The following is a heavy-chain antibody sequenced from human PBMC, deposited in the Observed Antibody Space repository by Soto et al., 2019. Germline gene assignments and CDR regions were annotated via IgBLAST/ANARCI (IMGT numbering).Heavy chain of an antibody. CDR2: IRGSGDT. CDR1: GFTFGNYD. Sequence: VQLLESGGGLIQPGGSLRLSCAASGFTFGNYDMSWVRQAPGEGLEWVSGIRGSGDTYYADSFQGRFIISRDNSENTVYLQMNSLRAEDTAVYYCATISWSGGRFGGYWGQGTLVTVSS. D-gene: IGHD6-19*01. V-gene: IGHV3-23*01. J-gene: IGHJ4*02. CDR3: ATISWSGGRFGGY.